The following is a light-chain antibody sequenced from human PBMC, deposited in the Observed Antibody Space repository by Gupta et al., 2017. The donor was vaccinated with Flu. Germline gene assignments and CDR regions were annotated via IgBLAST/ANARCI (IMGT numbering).Light chain of an antibody. CDR1: SSAVGGYNY. V-gene: IGLV2-14*01. J-gene: IGLJ1*01. Sequence: SALTQPASVSGSPGPSITISCTGTSSAVGGYNYVSWYQQHPGKAPKLMIYEVSKRPAGVANRFSGSKSGNTASLTISGRQAEDEADYYCSSDTSSSTYVFGTGTKVTVL. CDR3: SSDTSSSTYV. CDR2: EVS.